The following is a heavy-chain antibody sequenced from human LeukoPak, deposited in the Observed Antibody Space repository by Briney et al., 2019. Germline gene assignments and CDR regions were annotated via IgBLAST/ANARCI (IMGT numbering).Heavy chain of an antibody. CDR3: ARQGDVLRYFDWSRPNWFDP. Sequence: SETLSLTCTVSGGSLSSSSYYWGWIRQPPGKGLEWIGSIYYSGSTYYNPSLKSRVTISVDTSKNQFSLKLSSVTAADTAVYYCARQGDVLRYFDWSRPNWFDPWGQGTLVTVP. V-gene: IGHV4-39*01. J-gene: IGHJ5*02. CDR2: IYYSGST. D-gene: IGHD3-9*01. CDR1: GGSLSSSSYY.